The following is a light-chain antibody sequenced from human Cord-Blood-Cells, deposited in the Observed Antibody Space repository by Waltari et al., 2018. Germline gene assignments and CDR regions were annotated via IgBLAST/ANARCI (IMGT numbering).Light chain of an antibody. J-gene: IGKJ2*01. CDR2: AAA. CDR1: QSISSY. CDR3: QQSYSTPYT. V-gene: IGKV1-39*01. Sequence: DIQMTQSPSSLSASVGARVTLTCRASQSISSYLNWFPQKPGKAPKLLIYAAASLQSGVPSRFSGSGSGTDFTLTISSLQPEDFATYYCQQSYSTPYTFGQGTKLEIK.